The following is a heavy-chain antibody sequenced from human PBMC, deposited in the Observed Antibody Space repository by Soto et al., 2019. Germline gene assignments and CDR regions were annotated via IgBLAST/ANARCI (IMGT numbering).Heavy chain of an antibody. CDR1: GYTFTSYY. CDR3: ARRHNSGWIDY. CDR2: LNPTGGST. V-gene: IGHV1-46*03. J-gene: IGHJ4*02. Sequence: ASVKVSCKASGYTFTSYYIHWVRQAPGQGLEWTGILNPTGGSTSYAQKFQGRVTMTRDTSTSTVYMELSSLRSEDTAMYYCARRHNSGWIDYWGQGTLVTVSS. D-gene: IGHD6-19*01.